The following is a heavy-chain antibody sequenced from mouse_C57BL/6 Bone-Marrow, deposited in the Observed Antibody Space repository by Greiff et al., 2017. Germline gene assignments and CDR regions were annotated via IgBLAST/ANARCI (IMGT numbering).Heavy chain of an antibody. Sequence: EVQRVESGGGLVQPGGSLKLSCAASGFTFSDYYMYWVRQTPEKRLEWVAYISNGGGSTYYPDTVKGRFTISRDKAKNTLYLQMSRLKSEDTAMYYCARQGIYYNGSMDYWGQGTSVTVSS. CDR3: ARQGIYYNGSMDY. CDR1: GFTFSDYY. V-gene: IGHV5-12*01. D-gene: IGHD1-1*01. J-gene: IGHJ4*01. CDR2: ISNGGGST.